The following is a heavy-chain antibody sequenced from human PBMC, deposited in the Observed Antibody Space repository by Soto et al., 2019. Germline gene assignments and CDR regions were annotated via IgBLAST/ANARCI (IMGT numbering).Heavy chain of an antibody. CDR3: ASGKLAAAGFDL. V-gene: IGHV1-69*01. CDR2: IIPIFGTA. D-gene: IGHD6-13*01. J-gene: IGHJ5*02. Sequence: QVQLVQSGAEVKKPGSSVKVSCKASGGTFSSYAISWVRQAPGQGLEWMGGIIPIFGTANYAQKFQGRVTITADESTSTADVELIRLRAGETAVYYCASGKLAAAGFDLWGQGTLVTVSS. CDR1: GGTFSSYA.